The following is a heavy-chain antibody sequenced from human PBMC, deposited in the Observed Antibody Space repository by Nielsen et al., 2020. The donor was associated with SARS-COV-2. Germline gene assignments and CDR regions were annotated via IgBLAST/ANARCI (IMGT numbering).Heavy chain of an antibody. CDR1: GGSISSSSYY. D-gene: IGHD7-27*01. Sequence: SETLSLTCTVSGGSISSSSYYWGWIRQPPGKGLEWIGSIYYSGSTNYNPSLKSRVTISVDTSKNQFSLKLSSVTAADTAVYYCARSTPNWGSGHYYYGMDVWGQGTTVTVSS. J-gene: IGHJ6*02. CDR2: IYYSGST. CDR3: ARSTPNWGSGHYYYGMDV. V-gene: IGHV4-39*07.